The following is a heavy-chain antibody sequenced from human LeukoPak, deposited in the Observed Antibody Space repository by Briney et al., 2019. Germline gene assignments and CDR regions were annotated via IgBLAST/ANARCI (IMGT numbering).Heavy chain of an antibody. CDR2: ISYIGST. CDR1: GGSIRNSSYN. Sequence: SETLSLTCTGSGGSIRNSSYNWGWIRQPPGTGLEWIGSISYIGSTYYNPSLKSRVTISVDTSKNKFSLKLSSVTAADTALYYCARTGGSFYFYYYMDVWGKGTTVTVSS. CDR3: ARTGGSFYFYYYMDV. D-gene: IGHD1-26*01. J-gene: IGHJ6*03. V-gene: IGHV4-39*07.